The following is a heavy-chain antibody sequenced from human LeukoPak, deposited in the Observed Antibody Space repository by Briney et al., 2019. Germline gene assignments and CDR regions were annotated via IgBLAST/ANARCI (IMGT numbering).Heavy chain of an antibody. CDR2: ISSSGKTI. CDR3: ATTSIAAAVPGCFDY. Sequence: GGSLRLSCAASGFTFSYYEMNWVRQASGKGLEWVSYISSSGKTIYYADSTKGRFTVSRDNAKNSLYLQMNSLRAEDTAVYYCATTSIAAAVPGCFDYWGQGTLVTV. D-gene: IGHD6-13*01. CDR1: GFTFSYYE. V-gene: IGHV3-48*03. J-gene: IGHJ4*02.